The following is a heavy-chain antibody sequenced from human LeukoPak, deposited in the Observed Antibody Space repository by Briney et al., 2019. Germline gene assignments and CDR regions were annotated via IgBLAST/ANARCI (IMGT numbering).Heavy chain of an antibody. CDR3: ARSDSSGYYYFV. D-gene: IGHD3-22*01. CDR1: GGSISSYY. CDR2: IYYSGST. V-gene: IGHV4-59*01. Sequence: PSETLSLTCTVFGGSISSYYWSWIRQPPGKGLEWIAYIYYSGSTNYNPSLKSRVAISVDTSKNQFSLKLSSVTAADTAIYYCARSDSSGYYYFVWGQGTLVTVSS. J-gene: IGHJ4*02.